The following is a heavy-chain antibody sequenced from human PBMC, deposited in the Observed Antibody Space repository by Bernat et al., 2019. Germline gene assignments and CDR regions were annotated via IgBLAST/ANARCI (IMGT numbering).Heavy chain of an antibody. D-gene: IGHD2-2*01. CDR2: ISGSGDRK. V-gene: IGHV3-23*04. CDR1: GFTFTNFA. Sequence: EVHLVESGGGLIQPGGSLTLSCAASGFTFTNFAMSWVRQAPGKGLEWVPAISGSGDRKYYTDSVKGRFTTSRDNSKNTVYLQMNSLRAEDTAVYYCAKERISTGYFDCWGLGTLVTVSS. CDR3: AKERISTGYFDC. J-gene: IGHJ4*02.